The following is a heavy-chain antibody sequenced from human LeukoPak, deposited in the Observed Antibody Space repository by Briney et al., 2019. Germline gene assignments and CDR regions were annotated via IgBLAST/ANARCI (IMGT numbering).Heavy chain of an antibody. CDR2: IYTSGST. D-gene: IGHD5-18*01. Sequence: SETLSLTCTVSGGSISSYYWSWIRQPAGKGLEWIGRIYTSGSTNYNPSLKSRVTMSVGTSKNQFSLKLSSVTAADTAVYYCARGIGYSYGYSYYYYMDVWGKGTTVTVSS. CDR1: GGSISSYY. J-gene: IGHJ6*03. CDR3: ARGIGYSYGYSYYYYMDV. V-gene: IGHV4-4*07.